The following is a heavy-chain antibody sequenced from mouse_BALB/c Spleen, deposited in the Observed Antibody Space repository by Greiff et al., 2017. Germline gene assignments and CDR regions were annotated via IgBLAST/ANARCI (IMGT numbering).Heavy chain of an antibody. CDR1: GYTFTDYN. J-gene: IGHJ3*01. V-gene: IGHV1-18*01. CDR2: INPNNGGT. Sequence: VQLQQSGPELVKPGASVKIPCKASGYTFTDYNMDWVKQSHGKSLEWIGDINPNNGGTIYNQKFKGKATLTVDKSSSTAYMELRSLTSEDTAVYYCAREYYRYDDAWFAYWGQGTLVTVSA. D-gene: IGHD2-14*01. CDR3: AREYYRYDDAWFAY.